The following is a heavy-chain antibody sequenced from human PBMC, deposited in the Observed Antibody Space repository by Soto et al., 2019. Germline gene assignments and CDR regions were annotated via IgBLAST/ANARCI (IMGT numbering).Heavy chain of an antibody. J-gene: IGHJ4*02. D-gene: IGHD2-21*02. CDR1: GFSFNTYW. CDR3: ARNPFGDLDY. V-gene: IGHV3-7*05. CDR2: IKPDGSMQ. Sequence: GGSLRLSCVASGFSFNTYWMTWVRRPPGKGLEWVANIKPDGSMQNYVDSVKGRFTISRDNAKNSLYLQMNSLRAEDTAIYYCARNPFGDLDYWGQGTPVTVSS.